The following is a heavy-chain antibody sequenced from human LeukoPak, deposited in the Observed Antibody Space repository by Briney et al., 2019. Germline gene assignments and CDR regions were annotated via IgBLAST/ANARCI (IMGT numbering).Heavy chain of an antibody. J-gene: IGHJ4*02. D-gene: IGHD4-17*01. CDR2: ISGSSSYI. CDR1: GFTFSSYS. V-gene: IGHV3-21*01. CDR3: ARDGYYGDYPFDY. Sequence: GGSLRLSCGASGFTFSSYSMNWVRQAPGKGLEWVSSISGSSSYIYYADSVKGRFTISRDNAKNSLYLQMNSLRAEDTAVYYCARDGYYGDYPFDYWGQGTLVTVSS.